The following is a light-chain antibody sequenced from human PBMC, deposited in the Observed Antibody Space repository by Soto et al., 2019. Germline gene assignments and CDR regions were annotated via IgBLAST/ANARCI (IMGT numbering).Light chain of an antibody. Sequence: QSALTQPASVSASPGQSIAISCSGTSSDVGAYDYVSWYQHHPGKAPKLIIYEVTYRPSGVSNRFSASKSGNTASLTISGRQAEDEADYYCSSYTRSSTYVFGTWTKLTVL. CDR2: EVT. CDR3: SSYTRSSTYV. CDR1: SSDVGAYDY. V-gene: IGLV2-14*01. J-gene: IGLJ1*01.